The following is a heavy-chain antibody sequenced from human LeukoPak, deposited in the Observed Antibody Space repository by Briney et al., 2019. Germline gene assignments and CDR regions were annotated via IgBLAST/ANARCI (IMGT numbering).Heavy chain of an antibody. Sequence: PGGSLRLSCAASGFTFSNYYMNWVRQARGKGLEWVSSITSTSSYIYYADSVKGRFTISRDNAKNSLYLQMNSLRAEDTAVYYCAELGITMIGGVWGKGTTVTISS. CDR1: GFTFSNYY. CDR3: AELGITMIGGV. J-gene: IGHJ6*04. V-gene: IGHV3-21*01. CDR2: ITSTSSYI. D-gene: IGHD3-10*02.